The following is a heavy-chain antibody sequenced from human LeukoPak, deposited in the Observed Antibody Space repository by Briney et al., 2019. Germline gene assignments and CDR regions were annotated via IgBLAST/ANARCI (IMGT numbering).Heavy chain of an antibody. CDR3: ATHPPKVCTGGSCTDY. D-gene: IGHD2-15*01. Sequence: SETLSLTCAVSGGSFSGFYWSWIRQPPRKGLEWVGEISPSGSINYTPSLKSRVIMSVDMSKNQFSLKLSSVTAADTAVYYCATHPPKVCTGGSCTDYWGQGTLVTVSS. V-gene: IGHV4-34*01. J-gene: IGHJ4*02. CDR1: GGSFSGFY. CDR2: ISPSGSI.